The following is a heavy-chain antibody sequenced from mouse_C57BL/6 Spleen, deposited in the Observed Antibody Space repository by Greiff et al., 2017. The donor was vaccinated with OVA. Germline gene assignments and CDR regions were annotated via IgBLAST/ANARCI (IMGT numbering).Heavy chain of an antibody. CDR2: IHPNSGST. V-gene: IGHV1-64*01. J-gene: IGHJ1*03. CDR3: ARSGFYWYVEV. CDR1: GYTFTSYW. Sequence: VQLQQPGAELVKPGASVKLSCKASGYTFTSYWMHWVKQRPGQGLEWIGMIHPNSGSTNYNEKFKSKSTLTVDKSSSTAYMQLSSLTAEESAVYYGARSGFYWYVEVWGTGTTVTVSS. D-gene: IGHD3-1*01.